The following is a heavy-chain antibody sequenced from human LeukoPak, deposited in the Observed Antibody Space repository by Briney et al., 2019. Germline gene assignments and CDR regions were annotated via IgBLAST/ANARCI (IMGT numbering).Heavy chain of an antibody. V-gene: IGHV3-21*01. Sequence: QPGRSLRLSCAASGFTFSSYSMNWVRQAPGKGLEWASSISSSSSYIYYADSVKGRFTISRDNAKNSLYLQMNSLRAEDTAVYYCARRTYSSSEAFHDYWGQGTLVTVSS. D-gene: IGHD6-6*01. J-gene: IGHJ4*02. CDR1: GFTFSSYS. CDR3: ARRTYSSSEAFHDY. CDR2: ISSSSSYI.